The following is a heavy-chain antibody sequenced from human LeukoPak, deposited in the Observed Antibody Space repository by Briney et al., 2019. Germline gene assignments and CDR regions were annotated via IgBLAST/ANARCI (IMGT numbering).Heavy chain of an antibody. D-gene: IGHD2-15*01. Sequence: GESLKISCEGSGYSFTSYWIGWVRQMPGKGLEWMGIIYPGDSDTRYSPSFQGQVTISADTSISTAYLQWSSLKASDTAMYYCAIRLGYCSGGSCYDPDAFDIWGQGTMVTVSS. CDR3: AIRLGYCSGGSCYDPDAFDI. CDR1: GYSFTSYW. V-gene: IGHV5-51*01. CDR2: IYPGDSDT. J-gene: IGHJ3*02.